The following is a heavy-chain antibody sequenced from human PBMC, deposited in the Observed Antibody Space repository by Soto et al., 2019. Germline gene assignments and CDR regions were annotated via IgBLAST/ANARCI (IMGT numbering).Heavy chain of an antibody. CDR2: ISNSGSSI. CDR1: GFTLSSYM. CDR3: AKVFSPELGNYFDH. D-gene: IGHD1-7*01. Sequence: EVQLVGSGGGLVQPGGSLRLSCAASGFTLSSYMMNWVRQVPGQGLEWISYISNSGSSIDYADSVNGRFTISRDNAKNSLYLQMNSLRAEDTAVYYCAKVFSPELGNYFDHWGQGTLVTVSS. V-gene: IGHV3-48*03. J-gene: IGHJ4*02.